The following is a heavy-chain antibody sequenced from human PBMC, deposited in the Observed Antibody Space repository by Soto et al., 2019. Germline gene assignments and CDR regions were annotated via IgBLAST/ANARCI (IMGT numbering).Heavy chain of an antibody. CDR2: IYYSGST. CDR3: ARTVIGGFDY. J-gene: IGHJ4*02. D-gene: IGHD3-16*02. CDR1: GGSISSDY. Sequence: QVKLQESGPGLVKPSETLSLTCTVSGGSISSDYWSWIRQPPGKGLEWIAYIYYSGSTNYNPSLKSRVAISGDTSKNQSSLKLSSVTAADTAVYYCARTVIGGFDYWGQGTLVTVSS. V-gene: IGHV4-59*01.